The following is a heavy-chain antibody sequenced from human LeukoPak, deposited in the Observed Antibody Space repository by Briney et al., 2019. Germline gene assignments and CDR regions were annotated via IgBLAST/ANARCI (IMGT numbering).Heavy chain of an antibody. CDR3: ARARFGYNRGPFDY. CDR2: ISYDGSNK. V-gene: IGHV3-30-3*01. CDR1: GFIFSSYA. D-gene: IGHD5-24*01. Sequence: GGSLRLSCAASGFIFSSYAMHWVRQAPGKGLEWVAFISYDGSNKHYAEPVQGRSTISRDNSKNTLYLQMNSLRPEDTAVYYCARARFGYNRGPFDYWGQGILVTVSS. J-gene: IGHJ4*02.